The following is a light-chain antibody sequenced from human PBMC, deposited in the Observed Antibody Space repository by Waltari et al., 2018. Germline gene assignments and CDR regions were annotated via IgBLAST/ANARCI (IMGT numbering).Light chain of an antibody. CDR2: AVT. J-gene: IGLJ3*02. Sequence: QSALTQPASVSGSPGQSITISCTGTSSDVGVHNYVSWYQQYPGKAPKLLIYAVTKRPSGVSSRFSGSRSGNTASLTISGLQPEDEADYYCCSHTFDYTWVFGGGTKLTVL. V-gene: IGLV2-14*03. CDR3: CSHTFDYTWV. CDR1: SSDVGVHNY.